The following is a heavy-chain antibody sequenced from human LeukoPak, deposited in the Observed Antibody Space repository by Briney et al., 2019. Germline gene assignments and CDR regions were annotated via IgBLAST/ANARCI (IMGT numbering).Heavy chain of an antibody. J-gene: IGHJ4*02. CDR2: FDLEDGET. Sequence: ASVTVSCKVSGYTLTELSIHWARQAPGKGLEWMGSFDLEDGETIYAQKFQGRVTVTEDTSTDTAYMELSSLRSEDTAVYYCAITKTTVTTHDYWGQGTLVTVSS. D-gene: IGHD4-17*01. CDR1: GYTLTELS. V-gene: IGHV1-24*01. CDR3: AITKTTVTTHDY.